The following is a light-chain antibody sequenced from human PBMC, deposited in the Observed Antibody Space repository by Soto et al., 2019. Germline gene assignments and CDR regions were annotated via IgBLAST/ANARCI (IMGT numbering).Light chain of an antibody. CDR2: GVS. CDR1: QSIYNN. Sequence: EIVMTQSPGTLSVSPGERATLSCRASQSIYNNLAWYQQKTGQAPRLLIYGVSTRATGIPARFSGSGSGTEFTLTISSLQSEDSAVYYCQPHNDWPLTFGGGTKVELK. V-gene: IGKV3-15*01. CDR3: QPHNDWPLT. J-gene: IGKJ4*01.